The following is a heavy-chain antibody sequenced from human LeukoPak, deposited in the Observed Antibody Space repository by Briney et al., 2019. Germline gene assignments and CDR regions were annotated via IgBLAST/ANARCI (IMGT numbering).Heavy chain of an antibody. J-gene: IGHJ4*02. Sequence: PGGSLRLSCAASGFTFSSYAMSWVRQAPGKGLEWVSAISGSGGSTYYADSVKGRFTISRDNSKNTLYLQMNSLRAEDTAVYYCAKVSMYSSSWYLFDYWGQGTLVTVSS. CDR1: GFTFSSYA. V-gene: IGHV3-23*01. CDR2: ISGSGGST. CDR3: AKVSMYSSSWYLFDY. D-gene: IGHD6-13*01.